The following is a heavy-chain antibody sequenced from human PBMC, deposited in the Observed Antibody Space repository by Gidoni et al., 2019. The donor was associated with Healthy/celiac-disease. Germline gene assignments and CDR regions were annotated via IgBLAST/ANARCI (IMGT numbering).Heavy chain of an antibody. D-gene: IGHD1-26*01. V-gene: IGHV3-15*01. CDR2: IKSKTDGGTT. J-gene: IGHJ4*02. Sequence: LEWVGRIKSKTDGGTTDYAAPVKGRFTISRDDSKNTLYLQMNSLKTEDTAVYYCTTDRYSWATVANAPYWGQGTLVTVSS. CDR3: TTDRYSWATVANAPY.